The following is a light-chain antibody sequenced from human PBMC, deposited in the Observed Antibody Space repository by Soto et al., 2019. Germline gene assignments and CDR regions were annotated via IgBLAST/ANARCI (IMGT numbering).Light chain of an antibody. V-gene: IGKV1-39*01. CDR2: AAS. J-gene: IGKJ2*01. CDR3: QQSYSTVVT. Sequence: DIPMTQSPSSLSASVGDRVTITCRASQSISTFLNWYQQKPGKAPKLLIFAASSLQSGVPSRFSGSGSGTDFTLTITSLQPEDFATYYCQQSYSTVVTFGQGTKLEI. CDR1: QSISTF.